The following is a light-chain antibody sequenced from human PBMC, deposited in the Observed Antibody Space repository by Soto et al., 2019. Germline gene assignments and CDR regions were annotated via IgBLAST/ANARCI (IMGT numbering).Light chain of an antibody. CDR3: SSYTDSTHVI. CDR1: SSDVGGYNY. J-gene: IGLJ2*01. V-gene: IGLV2-14*01. CDR2: DVS. Sequence: QSALTQPASVSGSPGQSITISCTGTSSDVGGYNYVSWFQQHPGKAPKLMIYDVSYRPSGVSNRFSGSKSGNTASLTISGLQAEDEAGYYCSSYTDSTHVIFGGGTKLTVL.